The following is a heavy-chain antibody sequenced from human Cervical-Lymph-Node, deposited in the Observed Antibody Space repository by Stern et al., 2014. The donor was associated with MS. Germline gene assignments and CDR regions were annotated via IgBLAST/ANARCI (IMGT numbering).Heavy chain of an antibody. D-gene: IGHD3-10*01. J-gene: IGHJ4*02. CDR1: GFTFSSYS. V-gene: IGHV3-21*01. CDR3: ARDPITMVRGVIY. Sequence: EVQLVESGGGLVKPGGSLRLSCAASGFTFSSYSMNWVRQAPGKGLEWVSSISSSSSYIYYADSVKGRFTISRDNAKNSLYLQMNSLRADDTAVYYCARDPITMVRGVIYWGQGTLVTVSS. CDR2: ISSSSSYI.